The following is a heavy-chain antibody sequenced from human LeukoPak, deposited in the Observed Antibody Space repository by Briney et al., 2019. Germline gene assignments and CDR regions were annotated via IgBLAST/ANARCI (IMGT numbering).Heavy chain of an antibody. V-gene: IGHV4-39*01. CDR3: ARVSGRIAAAQRDY. Sequence: SETLSLTCTVSGGSISSSSYYWGWIRQPPGRGLEWIGSIYHSGSTYYNPSLKSRVTISVDTSKNQFSLKLSSVTAADTAVYYCARVSGRIAAAQRDYWGQGTLVTVSS. CDR2: IYHSGST. J-gene: IGHJ4*02. D-gene: IGHD6-13*01. CDR1: GGSISSSSYY.